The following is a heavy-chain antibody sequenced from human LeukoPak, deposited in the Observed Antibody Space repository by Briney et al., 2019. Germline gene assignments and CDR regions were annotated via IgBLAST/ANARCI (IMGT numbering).Heavy chain of an antibody. Sequence: PGGSLRLSCAASGFTFSSYDIHWVRQAPGKGLEWVAYIRYDGSNKYYADSVKGRFTISRDNSKNTLYLQMNSLRAEDTAVYYCTRNTTTWSAGGDYWGQGTLVTVSS. V-gene: IGHV3-30*02. CDR2: IRYDGSNK. CDR3: TRNTTTWSAGGDY. CDR1: GFTFSSYD. D-gene: IGHD6-13*01. J-gene: IGHJ4*02.